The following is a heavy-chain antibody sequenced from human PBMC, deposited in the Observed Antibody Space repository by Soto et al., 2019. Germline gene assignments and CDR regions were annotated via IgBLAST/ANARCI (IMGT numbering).Heavy chain of an antibody. Sequence: SETLSLTCSVSGGSINTYYWSWIRQPPGKGLEWIGYMYNTGSTVYNPSFKSRVTISVDTSKNQFSLKLNSVTAADTAVYYCARDLLVVVAATPGYYYGMDVWGQGTTVTVSS. CDR1: GGSINTYY. CDR2: MYNTGST. D-gene: IGHD2-15*01. CDR3: ARDLLVVVAATPGYYYGMDV. J-gene: IGHJ6*02. V-gene: IGHV4-59*01.